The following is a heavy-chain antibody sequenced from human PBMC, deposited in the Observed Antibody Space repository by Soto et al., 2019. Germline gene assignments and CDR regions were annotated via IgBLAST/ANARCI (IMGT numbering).Heavy chain of an antibody. CDR1: GGSFSGYY. J-gene: IGHJ6*02. V-gene: IGHV4-34*01. D-gene: IGHD2-15*01. Sequence: QVQLQQWGAGLLKPSETLSLTCAVYGGSFSGYYWSWIRQPPGKGLEWIGEINHSGSTNYNPSLKSRVTISVDTSKNQFSLQLSSVTAADTAVYYCARESSASDCSGGSCYYYGMDVWGQGTTVTVSS. CDR2: INHSGST. CDR3: ARESSASDCSGGSCYYYGMDV.